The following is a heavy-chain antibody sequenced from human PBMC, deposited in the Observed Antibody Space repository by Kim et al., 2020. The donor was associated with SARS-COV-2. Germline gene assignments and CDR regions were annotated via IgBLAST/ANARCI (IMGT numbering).Heavy chain of an antibody. D-gene: IGHD6-19*01. CDR2: INVYTGDT. CDR3: AAVGQWLVQGWFDP. J-gene: IGHJ5*02. V-gene: IGHV1-18*01. Sequence: ASVKVSCKAAHSTLTSYALSWVRQAPGHRLEWLGWINVYTGDTKYAPEIQDRVSLTIDTSTTTAYMELRNLKYDDTAIYYCAAVGQWLVQGWFDPWGQGTLVTVSS. CDR1: HSTLTSYA.